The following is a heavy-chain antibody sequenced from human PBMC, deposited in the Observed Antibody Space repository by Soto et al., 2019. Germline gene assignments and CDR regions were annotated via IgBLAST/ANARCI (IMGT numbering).Heavy chain of an antibody. CDR2: IYSGGST. J-gene: IGHJ6*03. CDR3: ARDQDRGYSYGSYYYYYMDV. D-gene: IGHD5-18*01. Sequence: EVQLVESGGGLVQPGGSLRLSCAASGFTVSSNYMSWVRQAPGKGLEWVSVIYSGGSTYYADSVKGRFTISRDNSKNTLYLQMNSLRAEDTAVYYCARDQDRGYSYGSYYYYYMDVWGKGTTVTVSS. V-gene: IGHV3-66*01. CDR1: GFTVSSNY.